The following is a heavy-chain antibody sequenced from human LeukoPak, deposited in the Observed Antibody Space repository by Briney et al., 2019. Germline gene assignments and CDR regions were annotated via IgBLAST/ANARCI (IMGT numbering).Heavy chain of an antibody. Sequence: SETLSLTCAVYGGSFSGYYWSWIRQPPGKGLEWIGSIYYSGSTYYNPSLKSRVTISVDTSKNQFSLKLSSVTAADTAVYYCARMGSFYFDYWGQGTLVTVSS. CDR1: GGSFSGYY. J-gene: IGHJ4*02. CDR2: IYYSGST. CDR3: ARMGSFYFDY. D-gene: IGHD2-15*01. V-gene: IGHV4-34*01.